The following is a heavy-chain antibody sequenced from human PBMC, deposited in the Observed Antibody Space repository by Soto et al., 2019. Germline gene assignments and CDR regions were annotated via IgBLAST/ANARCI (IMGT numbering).Heavy chain of an antibody. CDR3: ARDRGGTDWENDGLDS. D-gene: IGHD1-1*01. CDR2: INPSGGDT. V-gene: IGHV1-46*01. Sequence: QVQLVQSGAEVKKPGASVKVSCKTSGYIFTSRYMHWVRQAPGQGLECMAIINPSGGDTIYAQGFEGGRTVTSDTATNHVYRGRGGLRFEDRAVYFCARDRGGTDWENDGLDSWTQGTRVTVSS. J-gene: IGHJ3*01. CDR1: GYIFTSRY.